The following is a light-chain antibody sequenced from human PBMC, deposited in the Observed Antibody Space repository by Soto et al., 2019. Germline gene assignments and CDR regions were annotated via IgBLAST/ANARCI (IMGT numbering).Light chain of an antibody. Sequence: QSALTQPASVSGSPGQSITISCTGTSSDFYGYNYVSWYQQLPGKAPKLLIYEVTSRPSGVSNRFSGSKSGDTASLTISGLLSEDEAYYYCGSYTSGSTLYVFGTGTKVTVL. CDR2: EVT. CDR3: GSYTSGSTLYV. CDR1: SSDFYGYNY. J-gene: IGLJ1*01. V-gene: IGLV2-14*01.